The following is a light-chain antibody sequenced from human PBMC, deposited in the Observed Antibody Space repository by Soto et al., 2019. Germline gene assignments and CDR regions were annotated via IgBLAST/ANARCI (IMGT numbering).Light chain of an antibody. Sequence: DIQMTQSPSSLSASVGDRVTITCRASQSISSYLNWYQQKPGKAPKLLIYAASSLQSGVPSRFSGSGSGTEFTLTISSLQPDDFATYYCQHYNSYPLTVGGGTKVDIK. CDR2: AAS. CDR3: QHYNSYPLT. CDR1: QSISSY. V-gene: IGKV1-39*01. J-gene: IGKJ4*01.